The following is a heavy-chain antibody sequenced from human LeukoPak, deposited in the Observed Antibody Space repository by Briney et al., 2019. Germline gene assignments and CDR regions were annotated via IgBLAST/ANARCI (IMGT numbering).Heavy chain of an antibody. V-gene: IGHV4-30-2*01. J-gene: IGHJ4*02. Sequence: SETLSLTCTVSGGSISSGGYYWSWIRQPPGKGLEWIGYIYHSGSTYYNPSLKSRVTISVDRSKNQFSLKLSSVTAADTAVYYCARVTHRYNPSYYFDYWGQGTLVTVSS. CDR2: IYHSGST. CDR3: ARVTHRYNPSYYFDY. D-gene: IGHD4-23*01. CDR1: GGSISSGGYY.